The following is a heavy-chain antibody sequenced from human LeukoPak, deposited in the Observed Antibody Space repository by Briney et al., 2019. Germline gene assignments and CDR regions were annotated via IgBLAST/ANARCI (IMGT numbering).Heavy chain of an antibody. CDR3: ARFSWVGSGPLTGYYMDV. Sequence: ASVKVSCKASGYTFTGYYMHCVRQAPGQGLEWVGWINSNSGGTNYAQKFQGRVTMTRDTSISTAYMELSRLRSDDTAVYYCARFSWVGSGPLTGYYMDVWGKGTTVTVSS. D-gene: IGHD3-10*01. CDR1: GYTFTGYY. CDR2: INSNSGGT. J-gene: IGHJ6*03. V-gene: IGHV1-2*02.